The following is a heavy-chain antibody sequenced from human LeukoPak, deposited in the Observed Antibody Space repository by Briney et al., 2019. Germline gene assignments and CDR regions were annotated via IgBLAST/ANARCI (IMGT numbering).Heavy chain of an antibody. CDR1: GGSISSYY. Sequence: PSETLSLTCTVSGGSISSYYWSWIRQPPGKGLEWIGYIYYSGSTNYNPSLKSRVTISVDTSKNQFSLKLSSVPAADTAVYYCARAHGAPIYYYDSSGYYYYFDYWGREPWSPSPQ. CDR3: ARAHGAPIYYYDSSGYYYYFDY. CDR2: IYYSGST. J-gene: IGHJ4*02. V-gene: IGHV4-59*01. D-gene: IGHD3-22*01.